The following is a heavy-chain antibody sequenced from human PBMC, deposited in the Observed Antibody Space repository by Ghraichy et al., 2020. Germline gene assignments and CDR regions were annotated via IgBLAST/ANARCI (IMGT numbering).Heavy chain of an antibody. CDR2: IYNSESS. D-gene: IGHD3-10*02. J-gene: IGHJ4*02. CDR3: ATIVWGGASFDS. V-gene: IGHV4-59*02. Sequence: SETLSLTCTVSGGSVSTYYWSWIRQPPGKTLEWIGYIYNSESSNSNPSLQSRVTMSVQTSTNQFSLELRAVTAADTAVYYCATIVWGGASFDSWGQGALVTVSS. CDR1: GGSVSTYY.